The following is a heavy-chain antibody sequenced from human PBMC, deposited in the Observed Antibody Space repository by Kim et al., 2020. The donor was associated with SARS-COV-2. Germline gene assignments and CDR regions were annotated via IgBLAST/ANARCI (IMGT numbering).Heavy chain of an antibody. CDR1: GYTLTELS. Sequence: ASVKVSCKVSGYTLTELSMHWVRQAPGKGLEWMGGFDPEDGETIYAQKFQGRVTMTEDTSTDTAYMELSSLRSEDTAVYYCATGNPLKDMVVVPAATVYYYGMDVGGQGTTVTVSS. CDR3: ATGNPLKDMVVVPAATVYYYGMDV. CDR2: FDPEDGET. D-gene: IGHD2-2*01. V-gene: IGHV1-24*01. J-gene: IGHJ6*02.